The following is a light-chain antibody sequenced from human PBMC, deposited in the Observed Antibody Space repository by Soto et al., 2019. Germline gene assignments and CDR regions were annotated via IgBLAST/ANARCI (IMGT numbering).Light chain of an antibody. CDR1: SSDVGGYNF. CDR3: SSYRSSGTDVV. J-gene: IGLJ2*01. Sequence: QSALTQPASVSGSPGQSITISCTGTSSDVGGYNFVSWYQQYPGKAPKFLIYDVTNRPSGVSNRFSGSKSGNTASLTISGLEAEDEADYYCSSYRSSGTDVVFGGGTKLTVL. V-gene: IGLV2-14*01. CDR2: DVT.